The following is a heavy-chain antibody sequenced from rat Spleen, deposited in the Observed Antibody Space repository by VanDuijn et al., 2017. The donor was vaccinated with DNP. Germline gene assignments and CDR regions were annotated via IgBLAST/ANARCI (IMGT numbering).Heavy chain of an antibody. V-gene: IGHV5-46*01. CDR3: ATLAPGTHFDY. Sequence: EVQLVESGGGLVQPGRSMKLSCAASGFTFSSFPMAWVRQAPTKGLEWVATISTSGGSTYYRDSVKGRFTISRDNAKSTLYLQMNSLRSEATATYYFATLAPGTHFDYWGQGVMVTVSS. CDR1: GFTFSSFP. CDR2: ISTSGGST. D-gene: IGHD1-5*01. J-gene: IGHJ2*01.